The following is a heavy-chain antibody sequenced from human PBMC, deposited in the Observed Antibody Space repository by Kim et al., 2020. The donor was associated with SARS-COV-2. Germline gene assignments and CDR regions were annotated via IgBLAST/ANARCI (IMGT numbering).Heavy chain of an antibody. D-gene: IGHD6-19*01. CDR2: IISNSSSI. CDR1: GLTFDNYS. J-gene: IGHJ6*02. CDR3: ANVIGYISDLVDG. Sequence: GGSLRLSCAASGLTFDNYSMHWVRQAPGKGLEWVSSIISNSSSIDYADSVKGRFTISRDNAKNSLYLQMNSLRAEDTAVYFCANVIGYISDLVDGWGHGT. V-gene: IGHV3-9*01.